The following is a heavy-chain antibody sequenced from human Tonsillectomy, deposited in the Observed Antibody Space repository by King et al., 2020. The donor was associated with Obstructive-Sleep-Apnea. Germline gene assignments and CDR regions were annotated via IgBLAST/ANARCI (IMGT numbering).Heavy chain of an antibody. D-gene: IGHD3-10*01. CDR2: IYYSGST. Sequence: LQLQESGPGLVKPSETLSLTCTVSGGSISSTSYYWGWIRQPPGKGLEWIGSIYYSGSTYYNSSLKSRVTISVDSSKNQFSLKLSSLTAADTAVYYCAGDDKGGEHFVHYSHYYGMDVWGQGTTVTVSS. V-gene: IGHV4-39*07. CDR3: AGDDKGGEHFVHYSHYYGMDV. CDR1: GGSISSTSYY. J-gene: IGHJ6*02.